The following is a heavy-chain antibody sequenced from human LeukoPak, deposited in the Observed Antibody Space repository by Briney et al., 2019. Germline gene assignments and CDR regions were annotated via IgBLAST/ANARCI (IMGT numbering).Heavy chain of an antibody. J-gene: IGHJ6*03. D-gene: IGHD6-13*01. CDR2: IYTSGGT. CDR1: GGSISSYY. CDR3: AREITRSWYTYYYYMDV. V-gene: IGHV4-4*07. Sequence: PSETLPLTSTVSGGSISSYYWSWIRQPAGMGLEWIGRIYTSGGTNYNPSLKSRVTMSVDTSKNQFSLKLSSVTAADTAVYYCAREITRSWYTYYYYMDVWGKGTTVTVSS.